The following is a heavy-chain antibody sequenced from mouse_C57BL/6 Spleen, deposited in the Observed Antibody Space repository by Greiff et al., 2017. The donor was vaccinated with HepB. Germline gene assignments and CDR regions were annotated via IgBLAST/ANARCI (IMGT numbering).Heavy chain of an antibody. CDR2: ISDGGSYT. D-gene: IGHD1-1*01. Sequence: DVHLVESGGGLVKPGGSLKLSCAASGFTFSSYAMSWVRQTPEKRLEWVATISDGGSYTYYPDNVKGRFTISRDNAKNNLYLQMSHLKSEDTAMYYCARDEGYYGSSLWYFDVWGTGTTVTVSS. V-gene: IGHV5-4*01. CDR3: ARDEGYYGSSLWYFDV. J-gene: IGHJ1*03. CDR1: GFTFSSYA.